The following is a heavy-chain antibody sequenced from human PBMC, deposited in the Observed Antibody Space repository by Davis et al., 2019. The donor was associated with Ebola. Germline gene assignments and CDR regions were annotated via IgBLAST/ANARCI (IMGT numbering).Heavy chain of an antibody. CDR1: GFSFSSYS. CDR3: ARSDSHLSNYYYYMDV. CDR2: ISSSSSTI. D-gene: IGHD2-21*01. Sequence: GESLKISCAASGFSFSSYSTNWVRQAPGKGLEWVSYISSSSSTIYYADSVKGRFTISRDNAKNSLYLQMNSLRDEDTAVYYCARSDSHLSNYYYYMDVWGKGTTVTVSS. J-gene: IGHJ6*03. V-gene: IGHV3-48*02.